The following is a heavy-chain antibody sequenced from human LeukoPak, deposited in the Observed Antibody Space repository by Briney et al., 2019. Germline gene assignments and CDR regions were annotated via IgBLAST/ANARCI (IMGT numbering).Heavy chain of an antibody. Sequence: GGSLRLSCAASGFTFSSYAMSWVRQAPGKGLEWVSSISGSGGSTLYADSVKGRFTISRDNSKNTLFLQMNSLRADDTAVYYCAKASGCSENWGQGTLVTVSS. CDR2: ISGSGGST. D-gene: IGHD6-19*01. J-gene: IGHJ4*02. CDR1: GFTFSSYA. V-gene: IGHV3-23*01. CDR3: AKASGCSEN.